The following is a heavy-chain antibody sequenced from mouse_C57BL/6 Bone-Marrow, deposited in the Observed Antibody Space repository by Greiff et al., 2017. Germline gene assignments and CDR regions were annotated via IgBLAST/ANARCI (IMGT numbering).Heavy chain of an antibody. CDR2: ISSGGDYI. CDR3: TRVDGYYYFDY. D-gene: IGHD2-3*01. CDR1: GFTFSSYA. J-gene: IGHJ2*01. V-gene: IGHV5-9-1*02. Sequence: RVESGEGLVKPGGSLKLSCAASGFTFSSYAMSWVRQTPEKRLEWVAYISSGGDYIYYADTVKGRFTISRDNARNTLYLPMSSLKSEDTAMYYCTRVDGYYYFDYWGQGTTLTVSS.